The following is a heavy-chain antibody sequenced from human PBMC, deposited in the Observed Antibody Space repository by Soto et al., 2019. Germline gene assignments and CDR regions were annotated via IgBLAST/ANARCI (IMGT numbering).Heavy chain of an antibody. D-gene: IGHD3-22*01. CDR1: GGSSSSSSYY. Sequence: PSETLSLTCTVSGGSSSSSSYYWGWIRQPPGKGLEWIGSIYYTGSTYYNPSLKSRVTISVDTSKNQFSLKLSSVTAADTAVYYCARQRRYYYDRSGYPDYWGQGTLVTVSS. J-gene: IGHJ4*02. V-gene: IGHV4-39*01. CDR2: IYYTGST. CDR3: ARQRRYYYDRSGYPDY.